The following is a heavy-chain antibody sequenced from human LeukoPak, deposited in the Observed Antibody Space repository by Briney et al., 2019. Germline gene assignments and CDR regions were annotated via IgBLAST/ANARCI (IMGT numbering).Heavy chain of an antibody. CDR2: IKQDGSEK. Sequence: GGSLRLSCAASGFTFSSYWMSLVRQAPGKGLAWVANIKQDGSEKYYVDSVKGRFTISRDNAKNSLYLQMNSLRAEDTAVYYCAREEHYDFWSGYYYYYGMDVWGQGTTVTVSS. CDR3: AREEHYDFWSGYYYYYGMDV. D-gene: IGHD3-3*01. CDR1: GFTFSSYW. V-gene: IGHV3-7*01. J-gene: IGHJ6*02.